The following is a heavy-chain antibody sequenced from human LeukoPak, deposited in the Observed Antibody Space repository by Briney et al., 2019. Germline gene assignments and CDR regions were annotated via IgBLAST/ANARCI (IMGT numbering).Heavy chain of an antibody. D-gene: IGHD2-2*01. CDR3: AREGYCSSTSCYPSYYMDV. V-gene: IGHV4-38-2*02. CDR1: GYSISSGYY. J-gene: IGHJ6*03. CDR2: IYHSGST. Sequence: PSETLSLTCTVSGYSISSGYYWGWIRQPPGKGLEWIGSIYHSGSTNYNPSLKSRVTISVDTSKNQFSLKLSSVTAADTAVYYCAREGYCSSTSCYPSYYMDVWGKGTTVTVSS.